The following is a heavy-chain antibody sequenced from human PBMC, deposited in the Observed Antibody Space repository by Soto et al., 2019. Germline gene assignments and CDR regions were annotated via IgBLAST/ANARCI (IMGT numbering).Heavy chain of an antibody. CDR3: CVVKRLDQYSTSGYWFDP. CDR2: IKSKADGETK. D-gene: IGHD2-15*01. V-gene: IGHV3-15*01. CDR1: GFTFSHAW. J-gene: IGHJ5*02. Sequence: GGSLRLSCTASGFTFSHAWMSWVRQAPGKGLEWVGRIKSKADGETKDYGAPVRGRFTISRDDAKDTLYLQMNSLRIEDTAVYYCCVVKRLDQYSTSGYWFDPWGPGTLVTVS.